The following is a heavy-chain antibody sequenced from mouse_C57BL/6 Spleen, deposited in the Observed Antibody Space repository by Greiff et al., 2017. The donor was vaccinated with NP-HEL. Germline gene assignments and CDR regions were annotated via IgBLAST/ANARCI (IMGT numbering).Heavy chain of an antibody. V-gene: IGHV1-50*01. J-gene: IGHJ2*01. CDR1: GYTFTSYW. Sequence: VQLQQPGAELVKPGASVKLSCKASGYTFTSYWMQWVKQRPGQGLEWIGEIDPSDSYTNYNQKFKGKATLTVDTSSSTAYMQLSSLTSEDSAVYYCARYNSNYLYYFDYWGQGTTLTVSS. D-gene: IGHD2-5*01. CDR2: IDPSDSYT. CDR3: ARYNSNYLYYFDY.